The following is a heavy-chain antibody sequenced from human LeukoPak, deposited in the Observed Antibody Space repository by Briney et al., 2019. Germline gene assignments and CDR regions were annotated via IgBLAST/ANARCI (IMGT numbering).Heavy chain of an antibody. CDR3: VKDWGVLPDYTADGFDI. D-gene: IGHD3-10*01. CDR2: IRPDGSNE. J-gene: IGHJ3*02. Sequence: PGGSLRLSCVASRFIFSTYGMHWVRQAPGKGLEWVAFIRPDGSNEYYAASARGRFAISRDNSQNTLHLQMNSLRLEDTAVYYCVKDWGVLPDYTADGFDIWGPGTMVTVSS. V-gene: IGHV3-30*02. CDR1: RFIFSTYG.